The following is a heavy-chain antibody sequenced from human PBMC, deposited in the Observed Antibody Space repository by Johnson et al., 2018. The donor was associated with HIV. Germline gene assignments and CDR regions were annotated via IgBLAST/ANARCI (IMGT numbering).Heavy chain of an antibody. CDR2: IWYDGSNK. CDR3: VRDLGIIGPWAAFDI. CDR1: GFTFSSYG. Sequence: QVQLVESGGGVVQPGRSLRLSCAASGFTFSSYGMHWVRQAPGKGLEWVAVIWYDGSNKYYADSVKGRFTISRDNSKNTLYLQLNSLRVEDTAVYYCVRDLGIIGPWAAFDIWGQGTRVTVSS. J-gene: IGHJ3*02. V-gene: IGHV3-33*01. D-gene: IGHD3-10*01.